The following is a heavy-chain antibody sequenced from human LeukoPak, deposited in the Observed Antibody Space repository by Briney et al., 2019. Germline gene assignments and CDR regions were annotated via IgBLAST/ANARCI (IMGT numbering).Heavy chain of an antibody. CDR3: ARRLWFGELRRAFDI. CDR1: GGSFSGYY. Sequence: PSETLSLTCAVYGGSFSGYYWSWIRQPPGKGLEWIGEINHSGSTNYNPSLKSRVTISVDTSKNQFSLKLSSVTAADTAVYYCARRLWFGELRRAFDIWGQGTMVTVSS. V-gene: IGHV4-34*01. D-gene: IGHD3-10*01. J-gene: IGHJ3*02. CDR2: INHSGST.